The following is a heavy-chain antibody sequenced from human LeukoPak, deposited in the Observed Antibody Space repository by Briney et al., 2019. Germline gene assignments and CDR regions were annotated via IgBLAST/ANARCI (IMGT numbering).Heavy chain of an antibody. CDR2: ISWNSGSI. J-gene: IGHJ4*02. V-gene: IGHV3-9*01. CDR3: AKDPY. Sequence: PGGSLRLSCAASGFTFDDYAMHWVRQAPGKGLEWVSGISWNSGSIGYADSVKGRFTISGDNAKNSLYLQMNSLRAEDTALYYCAKDPYWGQGTLVTVSS. CDR1: GFTFDDYA.